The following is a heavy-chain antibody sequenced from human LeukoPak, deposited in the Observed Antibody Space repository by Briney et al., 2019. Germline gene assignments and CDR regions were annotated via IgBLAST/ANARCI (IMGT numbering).Heavy chain of an antibody. Sequence: TGGSLRLSCAASGYTFYNYAVTWVRQAPGKGLEWVSSISHDGASTHYADSVKGRFTISRDNSKNTVFLQMDSLRAEDTAVYFCAKYGGGQLWLLGWYFDFWGRGTLVSVSS. CDR3: AKYGGGQLWLLGWYFDF. J-gene: IGHJ2*01. D-gene: IGHD3-16*01. CDR2: ISHDGAST. CDR1: GYTFYNYA. V-gene: IGHV3-23*01.